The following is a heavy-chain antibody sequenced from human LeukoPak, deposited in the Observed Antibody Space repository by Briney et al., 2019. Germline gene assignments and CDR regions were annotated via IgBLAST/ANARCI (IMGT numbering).Heavy chain of an antibody. CDR3: AAYYYGSGSSPGFFDP. Sequence: SETLSLTCAVYGGSFSGYYWSWIRQAPGPGLESIGNIYYVGTTYYNPSLRSRVTISVDTSKGQFSLKLTSVTAADTAVYYCAAYYYGSGSSPGFFDPWGQGILVTVSS. D-gene: IGHD3-10*01. J-gene: IGHJ5*02. CDR2: IYYVGTT. CDR1: GGSFSGYY. V-gene: IGHV4-34*01.